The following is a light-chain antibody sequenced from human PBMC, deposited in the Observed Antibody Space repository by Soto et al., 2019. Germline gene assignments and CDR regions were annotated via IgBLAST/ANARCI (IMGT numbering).Light chain of an antibody. CDR3: QHYNNLPPFT. CDR1: EDIRTS. Sequence: DIQMTQSPSSLSASVGARVSITCQASEDIRTSLSWFQHKPGRAPKLLIYGASYLETGVPSRFRGSGSGSDVTLTISSLQPEDIATYYCQHYNNLPPFTFGPGTIVDIK. V-gene: IGKV1-33*01. CDR2: GAS. J-gene: IGKJ3*01.